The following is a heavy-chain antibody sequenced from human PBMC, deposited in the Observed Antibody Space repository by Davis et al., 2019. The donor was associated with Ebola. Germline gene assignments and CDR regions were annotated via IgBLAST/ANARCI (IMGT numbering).Heavy chain of an antibody. CDR3: ARPGTYSSGWYGWFDP. CDR2: IYYSGST. J-gene: IGHJ5*02. CDR1: GGSISSGGYY. D-gene: IGHD6-19*01. Sequence: MPSETLSLTCTVSGGSISSGGYYWSWIRQHPGKGLEWIGYIYYSGSTYYNPSLKSRVTISVDTSKNQFSLKLSPVTAADTAVYYCARPGTYSSGWYGWFDPWGQGTLVTVSS. V-gene: IGHV4-31*03.